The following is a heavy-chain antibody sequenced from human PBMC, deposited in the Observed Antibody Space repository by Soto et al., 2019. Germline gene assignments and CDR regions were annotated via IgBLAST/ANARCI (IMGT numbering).Heavy chain of an antibody. CDR2: INSDGSRT. CDR1: GFNFSRFW. J-gene: IGHJ6*02. CDR3: ARDLSSCSSARCYSFYYGVDV. Sequence: EVQLVESGGGLVQPGGSLRLSCTASGFNFSRFWTHWVRQVPGRGLGWVSHINSDGSRTSYADSVKGRFTISRDNAKNTLYLQMNSLRAEDTAVYYCARDLSSCSSARCYSFYYGVDVWGQGTTVTVSS. D-gene: IGHD2-2*01. V-gene: IGHV3-74*01.